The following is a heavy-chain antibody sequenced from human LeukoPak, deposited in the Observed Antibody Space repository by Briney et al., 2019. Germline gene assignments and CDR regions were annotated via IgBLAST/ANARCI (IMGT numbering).Heavy chain of an antibody. CDR1: RFTFSSYS. Sequence: GGSLRLSCAASRFTFSSYSMNWVRQAPGKGLEWVSSISSSSSYIYYADSIKGRFTISRDNAKNSLYLQMNSLRAEDTAVYYCARGGPAAMGMSYSDYWGQGTLVTVSS. D-gene: IGHD2-2*01. J-gene: IGHJ4*02. CDR2: ISSSSSYI. V-gene: IGHV3-21*01. CDR3: ARGGPAAMGMSYSDY.